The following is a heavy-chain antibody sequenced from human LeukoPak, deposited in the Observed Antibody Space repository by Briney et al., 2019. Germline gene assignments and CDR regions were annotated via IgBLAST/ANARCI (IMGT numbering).Heavy chain of an antibody. D-gene: IGHD1-26*01. Sequence: GGSLRLSRAASGFTVSDNYMTWVRRAPGKGLEWVSSIYSAGATHYAESVEGRFTISRDNSKNTLYLQMNSLRAEDMAVYYCARIEWERLGRAFDIWGQGTMVTVSS. CDR3: ARIEWERLGRAFDI. J-gene: IGHJ3*02. CDR1: GFTVSDNY. V-gene: IGHV3-53*01. CDR2: IYSAGAT.